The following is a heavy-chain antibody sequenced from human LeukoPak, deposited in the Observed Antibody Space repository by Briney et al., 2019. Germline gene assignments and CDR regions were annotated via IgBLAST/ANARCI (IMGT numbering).Heavy chain of an antibody. CDR1: GFTFSNHA. Sequence: GGSLRLSCAASGFTFSNHAMSWVRQAPGKGLQWVAVISGGGRTTEYADFVKGRFTISRDNSKNTLSLQMNSLTVEDTAIYFCAKNVVVKRYIDFWGQGTLVTVSS. D-gene: IGHD2-15*01. CDR2: ISGGGRTT. V-gene: IGHV3-23*01. J-gene: IGHJ4*02. CDR3: AKNVVVKRYIDF.